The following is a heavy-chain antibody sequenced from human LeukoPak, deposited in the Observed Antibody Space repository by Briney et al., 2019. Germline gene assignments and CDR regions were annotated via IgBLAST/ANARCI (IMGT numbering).Heavy chain of an antibody. D-gene: IGHD4-17*01. CDR2: ISSSSSYI. J-gene: IGHJ4*02. V-gene: IGHV3-21*01. CDR3: AREGWDDYGDYGFYY. CDR1: GFTFSSYS. Sequence: PGGSLRLSCAASGFTFSSYSMNWVRQAPGKGLEWVSSISSSSSYIYYADSVKGRFTSSRDNAKNSLYLQMNSLRAEDTAVYYCAREGWDDYGDYGFYYWGQGTLVTVSS.